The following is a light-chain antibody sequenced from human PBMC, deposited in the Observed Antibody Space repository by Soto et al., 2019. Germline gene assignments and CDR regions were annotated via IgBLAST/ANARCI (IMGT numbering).Light chain of an antibody. CDR1: QTINTS. J-gene: IGKJ1*01. CDR3: QQSAIRPNP. V-gene: IGKV3-15*01. CDR2: GAS. Sequence: TTRQTINTSVAWYQLKDGQVPRLLIYGASTRAAGFPARFSGGGSGTEFTLTIISLQSEDFARYYCQQSAIRPNPFGQGTKV.